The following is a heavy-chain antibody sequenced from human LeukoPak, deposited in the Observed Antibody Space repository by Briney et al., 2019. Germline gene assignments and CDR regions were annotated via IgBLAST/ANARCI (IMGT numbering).Heavy chain of an antibody. CDR1: GFTFSSYW. V-gene: IGHV3-7*01. Sequence: GGSLRLSCAASGFTFSSYWMSWVRQAPGKGLEWVANIRQDGSEKYYVDSVKGRFTISRDNAKNSLYLQMNSLRAEDTAVYYCARGIRALRYSYGYWYFDLWGRGTLVTVSS. CDR3: ARGIRALRYSYGYWYFDL. J-gene: IGHJ2*01. D-gene: IGHD5-18*01. CDR2: IRQDGSEK.